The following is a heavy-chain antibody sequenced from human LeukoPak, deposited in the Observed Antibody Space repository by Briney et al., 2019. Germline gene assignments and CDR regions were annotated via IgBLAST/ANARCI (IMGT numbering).Heavy chain of an antibody. D-gene: IGHD2-8*01. CDR1: GYTFTSYG. CDR2: ISAYNGNT. V-gene: IGHV1-18*03. Sequence: GASVTVSCKASGYTFTSYGISWVRQAPGQGLEWMGWISAYNGNTNYAQKLQGRVTMTTDTSTSTAYMELRSLRSDDMAVYYCARVGGEDIVLMVYAIFAFDIWGQGTMVTVSS. CDR3: ARVGGEDIVLMVYAIFAFDI. J-gene: IGHJ3*02.